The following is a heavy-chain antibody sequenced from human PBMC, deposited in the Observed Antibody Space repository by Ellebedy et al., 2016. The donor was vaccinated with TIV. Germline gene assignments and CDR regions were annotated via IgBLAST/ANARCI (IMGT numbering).Heavy chain of an antibody. CDR3: ARDRNYYYYYMDV. J-gene: IGHJ6*03. CDR2: INQDGSKK. Sequence: GGSLRLXXAASGFTFSSSWMSWLRQAPGKGLEWVANINQDGSKKDYVESVKGRFIISRDNAKNSLYLQMNSLRPEDTALYYCARDRNYYYYYMDVWGKGTTVTVSS. V-gene: IGHV3-7*03. CDR1: GFTFSSSW.